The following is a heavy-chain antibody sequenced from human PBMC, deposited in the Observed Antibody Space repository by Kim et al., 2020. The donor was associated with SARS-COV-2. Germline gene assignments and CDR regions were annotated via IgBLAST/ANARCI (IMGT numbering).Heavy chain of an antibody. J-gene: IGHJ3*02. V-gene: IGHV3-33*01. CDR3: ARDRLPVDAFDI. Sequence: GGSLRLSCAASGFTFSSYGMHWVRQAPGKGLEWVAVIWYDGSNKYYADSVKGRFTISRDNSKNTLYLQMNSLRAEDTAVYYCARDRLPVDAFDIWGQGTMVTVSS. D-gene: IGHD4-17*01. CDR1: GFTFSSYG. CDR2: IWYDGSNK.